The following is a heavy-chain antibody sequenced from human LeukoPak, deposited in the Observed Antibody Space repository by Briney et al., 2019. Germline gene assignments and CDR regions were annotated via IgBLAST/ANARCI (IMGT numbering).Heavy chain of an antibody. J-gene: IGHJ4*02. Sequence: PGGSLRPSCAASGFTFSSYEMNWVRQAPGKGLEWVSYISSSGSTIYYADSVKGRFTISRDNSKNTLYLQMNSLRAEDTAVYYCAKEGQDIVVVPAAISTVNYFDYWGQGTLVTVSS. V-gene: IGHV3-48*03. CDR3: AKEGQDIVVVPAAISTVNYFDY. CDR2: ISSSGSTI. D-gene: IGHD2-2*02. CDR1: GFTFSSYE.